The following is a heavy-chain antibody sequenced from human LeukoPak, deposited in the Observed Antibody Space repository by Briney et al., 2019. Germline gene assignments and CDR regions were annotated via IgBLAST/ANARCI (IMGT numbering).Heavy chain of an antibody. J-gene: IGHJ4*02. CDR3: AKEASGDYFDY. D-gene: IGHD3-10*01. CDR2: ISGSGTTI. V-gene: IGHV3-48*03. Sequence: PGGSLRLSCAASGFTFTYYEMNWVRQAPGKGLEWVSYISGSGTTIYYADSVKGRFTISRDNAKNSLYLQMNSLRVGDTAIYYCAKEASGDYFDYWGQGTLVTVSS. CDR1: GFTFTYYE.